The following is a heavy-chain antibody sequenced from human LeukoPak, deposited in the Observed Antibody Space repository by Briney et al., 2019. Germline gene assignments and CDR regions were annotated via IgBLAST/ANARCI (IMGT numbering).Heavy chain of an antibody. Sequence: GGSLRLSCAASGFTFSSYAMSWVRQAPGKGLEWVSAISGSGGSTYYADSVKGRFTISRDNSKNTLYLQMNSLRAEDTAVYYCAKYYYGSGRIYYYMDVWGKGTTVTVSS. V-gene: IGHV3-23*01. D-gene: IGHD3-10*01. CDR1: GFTFSSYA. CDR3: AKYYYGSGRIYYYMDV. CDR2: ISGSGGST. J-gene: IGHJ6*03.